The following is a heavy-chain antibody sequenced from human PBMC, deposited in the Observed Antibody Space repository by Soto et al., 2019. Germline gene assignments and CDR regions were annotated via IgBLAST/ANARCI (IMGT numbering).Heavy chain of an antibody. CDR1: GYTFTGYY. CDR3: ARAASSSSYYYYYYGMDV. CDR2: INPNSGGT. D-gene: IGHD6-13*01. J-gene: IGHJ6*02. Sequence: QVPLVQSGAEVKKPGASVKVSCKASGYTFTGYYMHWVRQAPGQGLEWMGWINPNSGGTNYAQKFQGWVTMTRDTSISTAYMELSRLRSDDTAVYYCARAASSSSYYYYYYGMDVWGQGTTVTVSS. V-gene: IGHV1-2*04.